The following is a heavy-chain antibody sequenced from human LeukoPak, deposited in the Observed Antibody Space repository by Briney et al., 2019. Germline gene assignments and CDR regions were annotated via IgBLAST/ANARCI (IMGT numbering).Heavy chain of an antibody. J-gene: IGHJ6*03. V-gene: IGHV4-59*12. Sequence: SETLSLTCTVSGGSISSYYWSWIRQPPGKGLEWIGYIYYSGSTNYNPSLKSRVTISVDTSKNQFSLKLSSVTAADTAVYYCARRKRGFYYYYMDVWGKGTTVTVSS. CDR2: IYYSGST. CDR1: GGSISSYY. D-gene: IGHD5-24*01. CDR3: ARRKRGFYYYYMDV.